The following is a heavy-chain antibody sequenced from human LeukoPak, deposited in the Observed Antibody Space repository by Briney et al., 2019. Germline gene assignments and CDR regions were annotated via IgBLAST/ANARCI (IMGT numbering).Heavy chain of an antibody. CDR3: ARVGYYGSGGSAQDYYYYYMDV. CDR2: IIPIFGTA. J-gene: IGHJ6*03. CDR1: GGTFSSYA. V-gene: IGHV1-69*06. Sequence: GASVKVSCKASGGTFSSYAISWVRQAPGQGLEWMGGIIPIFGTANYAQKFQGRVTITADKSTSTAYMELSSLRSEDTAVYYCARVGYYGSGGSAQDYYYYYMDVWGKGTTVTVSS. D-gene: IGHD3-10*01.